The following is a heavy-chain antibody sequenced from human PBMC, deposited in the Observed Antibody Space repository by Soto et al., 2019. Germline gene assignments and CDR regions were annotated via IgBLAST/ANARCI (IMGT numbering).Heavy chain of an antibody. V-gene: IGHV3-30*04. J-gene: IGHJ4*03. D-gene: IGHD2-21*01. Sequence: GGSLRLSCAASGFTFSSYAMHWVRQAPGKGLEWVAVISYDGSNKYYADSVKGRFTIARDNSKNTLDLQMNSLRAEDTAVYYSARDPLGIAPSSFDNWGQGTLVTVSS. CDR2: ISYDGSNK. CDR3: ARDPLGIAPSSFDN. CDR1: GFTFSSYA.